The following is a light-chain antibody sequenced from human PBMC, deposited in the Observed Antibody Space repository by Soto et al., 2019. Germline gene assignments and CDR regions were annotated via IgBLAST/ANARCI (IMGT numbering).Light chain of an antibody. V-gene: IGKV1-5*01. CDR3: QQYQSYPWT. CDR2: DAS. Sequence: TQMTQSXXTXXXXAXXXFXXTCXASQGLSIWLAWYRQKPGRAPKLLIHDASSLESGVPSRFSGSGSGTEFTLTINSLQPDDSATYYCQQYQSYPWTFGQGTKVDIK. J-gene: IGKJ1*01. CDR1: QGLSIW.